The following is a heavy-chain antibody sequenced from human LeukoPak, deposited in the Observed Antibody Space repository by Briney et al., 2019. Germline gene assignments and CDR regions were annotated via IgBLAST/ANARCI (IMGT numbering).Heavy chain of an antibody. Sequence: GGSLRLSCAASGFTFSNNWMTWVRQAPGKGLEWVASVKKDASEMYYVDSVKGRFTISRDNAKNSLYLQMNSLRAEDTAVYYCARLGIAAAGTRIAVAGTGWFDPWGQGTLVTVSS. CDR2: VKKDASEM. CDR3: ARLGIAAAGTRIAVAGTGWFDP. V-gene: IGHV3-7*01. J-gene: IGHJ5*02. D-gene: IGHD6-19*01. CDR1: GFTFSNNW.